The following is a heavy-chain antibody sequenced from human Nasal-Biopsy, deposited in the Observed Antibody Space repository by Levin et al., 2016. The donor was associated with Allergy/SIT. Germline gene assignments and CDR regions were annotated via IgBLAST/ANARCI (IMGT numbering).Heavy chain of an antibody. V-gene: IGHV3-23*01. CDR1: GLTFSIYA. J-gene: IGHJ1*01. CDR3: TVGSDSSS. D-gene: IGHD1-26*01. CDR2: ISAKTNKL. Sequence: GGSLRLSCAASGLTFSIYALTWVRQAPGKGLEWVSTISAKTNKLYYADSVKGRFSISRDNSKNTLYLQMSSLRADDTAMYYCTVGSDSSSWGQGTLVTVSS.